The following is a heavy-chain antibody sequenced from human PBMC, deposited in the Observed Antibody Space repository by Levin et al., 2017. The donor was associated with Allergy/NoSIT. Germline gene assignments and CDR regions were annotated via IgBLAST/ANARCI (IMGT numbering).Heavy chain of an antibody. CDR1: GFTLSDQY. CDR2: ISASGDTV. J-gene: IGHJ4*02. Sequence: GGSLRLSCTASGFTLSDQYMTWIRQAPGKGLEWISYISASGDTVHYADSVKGRFTISKDNAKNSLNLQMNNLRVEETAVKYCARCLYDRYGDYEDYWGQGTLVTVSS. V-gene: IGHV3-11*01. D-gene: IGHD4-17*01. CDR3: ARCLYDRYGDYEDY.